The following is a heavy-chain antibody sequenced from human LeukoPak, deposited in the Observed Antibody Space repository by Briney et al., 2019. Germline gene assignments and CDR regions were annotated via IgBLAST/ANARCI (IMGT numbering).Heavy chain of an antibody. CDR1: GGSFSGYY. CDR2: INHSGST. D-gene: IGHD1-26*01. CDR3: AKMRSTHYMDV. V-gene: IGHV4-34*01. J-gene: IGHJ6*03. Sequence: PSETLSLTCAVYGGSFSGYYWSWIRQPPGKGLEWIGEINHSGSTNYNPSLKSRVTISVDTSKNQFSLKLSSVTAADTAVYYCAKMRSTHYMDVWGKGTTVTVSS.